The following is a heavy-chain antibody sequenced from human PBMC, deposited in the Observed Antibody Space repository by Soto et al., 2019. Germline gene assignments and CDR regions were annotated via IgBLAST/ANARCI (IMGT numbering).Heavy chain of an antibody. J-gene: IGHJ6*02. CDR1: GFTFSSYD. D-gene: IGHD6-19*01. Sequence: GGSLRLSCAASGFTFSSYDMHWVRQATGKGLEWVSAIGTAGDTYYPDSVKGRFTISRDNSKNTLYLQMNSLRAEDTAVYYCASAVAEPYYYYYGMDVWGQGTTVTVSS. V-gene: IGHV3-13*01. CDR2: IGTAGDT. CDR3: ASAVAEPYYYYYGMDV.